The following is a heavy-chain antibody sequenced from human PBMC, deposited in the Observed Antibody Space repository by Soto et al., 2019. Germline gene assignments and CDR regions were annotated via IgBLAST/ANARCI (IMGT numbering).Heavy chain of an antibody. V-gene: IGHV1-24*01. CDR2: FDPEDGET. Sequence: ASVKVSCKVSGYTLTELSMHWVRQAPGKGLEWMGGFDPEDGETIYAQKFQGRATMTEDTSTDTAYMELSSLRSEDTAVYYCAADLIIRSSSRTTLYYYYGMDVWGQGTTVTVSS. D-gene: IGHD6-6*01. CDR3: AADLIIRSSSRTTLYYYYGMDV. J-gene: IGHJ6*02. CDR1: GYTLTELS.